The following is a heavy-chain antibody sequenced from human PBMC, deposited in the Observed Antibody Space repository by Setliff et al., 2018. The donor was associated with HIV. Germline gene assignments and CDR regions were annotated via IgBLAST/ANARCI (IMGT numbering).Heavy chain of an antibody. J-gene: IGHJ6*03. CDR2: MFYSGST. V-gene: IGHV4-39*01. CDR1: GGSITSSSSY. D-gene: IGHD3-10*01. CDR3: ARQYYGSGNYYYYMDD. Sequence: PSEILSLTCTVSGGSITSSSSYWGWIRQPPGKGLEWIGSMFYSGSTSYNPSLKSRVTISVDTSKKQLSLKLSSVTAADTAVYYCARQYYGSGNYYYYMDDWGKGTTVTVSS.